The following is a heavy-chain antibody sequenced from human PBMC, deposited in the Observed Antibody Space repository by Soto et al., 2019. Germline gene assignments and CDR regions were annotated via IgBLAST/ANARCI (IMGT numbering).Heavy chain of an antibody. CDR3: AKSFVINMVRGVIPYGMGV. Sequence: GGSLRLSCAASGFTFSSYAMHWVRQAPGKGLEWVAVISYGGSNKYYADSVKGRFTISRDNSKNTLYLQMNSLRAEDTAVYYCAKSFVINMVRGVIPYGMGVWGQGTTVTVSS. CDR1: GFTFSSYA. CDR2: ISYGGSNK. V-gene: IGHV3-30-3*01. J-gene: IGHJ6*02. D-gene: IGHD3-10*01.